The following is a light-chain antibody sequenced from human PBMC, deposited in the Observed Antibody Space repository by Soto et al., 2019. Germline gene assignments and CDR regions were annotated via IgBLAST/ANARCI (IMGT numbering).Light chain of an antibody. CDR1: QNINNW. CDR2: AAS. J-gene: IGKJ1*01. Sequence: DIQMTQSPSTLSASVGDRVTITCRASQNINNWLAWYQQKPGKAPKLLIYAASSLESGVPSRFSGSRSGTEFTLTSSSLQPDDCATYYCQHYESNPWTFGQGTKVELK. CDR3: QHYESNPWT. V-gene: IGKV1-5*01.